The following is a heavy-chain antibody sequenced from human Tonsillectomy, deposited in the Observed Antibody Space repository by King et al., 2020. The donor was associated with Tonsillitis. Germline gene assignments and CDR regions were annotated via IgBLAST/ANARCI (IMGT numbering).Heavy chain of an antibody. CDR3: ARRNAGYCSSTSCETWYFDL. D-gene: IGHD2-2*01. CDR1: GGSISSYY. V-gene: IGHV4-59*01. J-gene: IGHJ2*01. Sequence: QLQESGPGLVKPSETLSLTCTVSGGSISSYYWSWIRQPPGKGLEWIGYIYHSGSTNYNPSLKSRVTISVDTSKTQFSLRLRSATAADTAVYYCARRNAGYCSSTSCETWYFDLWGRGTLVTVSS. CDR2: IYHSGST.